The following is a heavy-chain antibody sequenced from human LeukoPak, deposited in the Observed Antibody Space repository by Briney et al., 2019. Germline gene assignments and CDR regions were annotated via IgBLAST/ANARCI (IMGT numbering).Heavy chain of an antibody. D-gene: IGHD3-10*01. CDR1: GASISSGSYY. CDR2: IYTSGST. J-gene: IGHJ6*03. CDR3: ARAKFGYYYDSGSYYYHYMDV. V-gene: IGHV4-61*02. Sequence: SETLSLTCTVSGASISSGSYYWSWIRQPAGKGLEWIGRIYTSGSTNYSPSLKTRVTISVDRSKNQFSLKLSSVTAADTAVYYCARAKFGYYYDSGSYYYHYMDVWGKGTTVTVSS.